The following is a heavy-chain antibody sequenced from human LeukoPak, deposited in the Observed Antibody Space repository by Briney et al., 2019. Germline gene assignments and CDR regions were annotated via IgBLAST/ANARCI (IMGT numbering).Heavy chain of an antibody. CDR3: ARDSSGWSRGRFDY. D-gene: IGHD6-19*01. J-gene: IGHJ4*02. CDR1: GFTVSSNY. CDR2: IYSGGST. Sequence: GGSLRLSCAASGFTVSSNYMSWVRQAPGKGLEWVSVIYSGGSTYYADSVKGRFTIFRDNSKNTLYLQMNSLRAEDTAVYYCARDSSGWSRGRFDYWGQGTLVTVSS. V-gene: IGHV3-53*01.